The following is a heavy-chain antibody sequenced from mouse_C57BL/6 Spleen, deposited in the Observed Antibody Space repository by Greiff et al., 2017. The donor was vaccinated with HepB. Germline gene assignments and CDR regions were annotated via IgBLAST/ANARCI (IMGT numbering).Heavy chain of an antibody. Sequence: EVQLQQSGAELVRPGASVKLSCTASGFNIKDDYMHWVKQRPEQGLEWIGWIDPENGDTEYASKFQGKATITADTSSNTAYLQLSSLTSEDTAVYYCTTGEIYYCGSSHFDYWGQGTTLTVSS. CDR2: IDPENGDT. CDR1: GFNIKDDY. J-gene: IGHJ2*01. D-gene: IGHD1-1*01. CDR3: TTGEIYYCGSSHFDY. V-gene: IGHV14-4*01.